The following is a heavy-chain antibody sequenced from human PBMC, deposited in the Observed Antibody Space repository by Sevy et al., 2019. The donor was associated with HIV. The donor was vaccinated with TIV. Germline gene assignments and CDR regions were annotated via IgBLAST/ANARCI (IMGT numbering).Heavy chain of an antibody. CDR2: INPNSGGT. V-gene: IGHV1-2*02. J-gene: IGHJ6*02. CDR1: GYTFTGYY. CDR3: ARDPYYYDSSGYYHPDYYYYGMDV. D-gene: IGHD3-22*01. Sequence: ASVKVSCKASGYTFTGYYMHWVRQAPGQGLEWMGWINPNSGGTNYAQKFQGRVTMTRDTSIGTAYMELSRLGSDDTAVYYCARDPYYYDSSGYYHPDYYYYGMDVWGQGTTVTVSS.